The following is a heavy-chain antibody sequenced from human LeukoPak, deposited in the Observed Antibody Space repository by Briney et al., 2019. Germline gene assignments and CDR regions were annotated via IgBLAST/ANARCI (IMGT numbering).Heavy chain of an antibody. Sequence: SETLSLTCAVYGGSFSGYYWSWIRQPPGKGLEWIGEINHSGSTNYNPSLKSRVTISVDTSKNQFSLKLSSVTAADTAVYYCAREGGYGDYVLRTSDYWGQGTLVTVSS. D-gene: IGHD4-17*01. CDR3: AREGGYGDYVLRTSDY. CDR1: GGSFSGYY. J-gene: IGHJ4*02. CDR2: INHSGST. V-gene: IGHV4-34*01.